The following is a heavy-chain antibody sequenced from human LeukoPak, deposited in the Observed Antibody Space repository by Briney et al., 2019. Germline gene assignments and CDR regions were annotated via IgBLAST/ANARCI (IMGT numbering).Heavy chain of an antibody. Sequence: GGSLRLSCAASGFTFSSYWMHWVRQAPGKGLVWVSRINSDGSSTSYAGSVKGRFTISRDNAKNTLYLQMNSLRAEDTAVYYCARVDIVVVPAAIVRYYYYGMDVWGQGTTVTVSS. CDR2: INSDGSST. D-gene: IGHD2-2*01. J-gene: IGHJ6*02. CDR1: GFTFSSYW. CDR3: ARVDIVVVPAAIVRYYYYGMDV. V-gene: IGHV3-74*01.